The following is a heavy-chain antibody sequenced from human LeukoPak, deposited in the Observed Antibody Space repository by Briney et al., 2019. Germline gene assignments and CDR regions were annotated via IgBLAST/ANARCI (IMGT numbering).Heavy chain of an antibody. CDR1: RVSISSYY. CDR2: IHTSGST. D-gene: IGHD5-12*01. J-gene: IGHJ6*03. CDR3: ARGGYDFGYYYYYMDV. Sequence: PSETLSVTCTVSRVSISSYYWSWIRQPAGKGLEWIGCIHTSGSTNYNPSLKSRVTMSVDTSKNQFSLKLSSVTAADTAVYYCARGGYDFGYYYYYMDVWGKGTTVTISS. V-gene: IGHV4-4*07.